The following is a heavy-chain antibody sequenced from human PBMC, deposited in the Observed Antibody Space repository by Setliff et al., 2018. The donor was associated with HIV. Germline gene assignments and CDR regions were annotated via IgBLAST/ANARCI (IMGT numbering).Heavy chain of an antibody. CDR3: ARKAGYCPHGGCWSPLDY. V-gene: IGHV4-39*01. CDR1: GGSISSSSYY. CDR2: IFNDGRT. J-gene: IGHJ4*02. D-gene: IGHD2-8*01. Sequence: SETLSLTCTVSGGSISSSSYYWGWIRQPPGKGLEWIGSIFNDGRTYYNPSLKSRVTIPMDTSTNQFSLKLTSVTAADTAVYYCARKAGYCPHGGCWSPLDYWGQGTLVTV.